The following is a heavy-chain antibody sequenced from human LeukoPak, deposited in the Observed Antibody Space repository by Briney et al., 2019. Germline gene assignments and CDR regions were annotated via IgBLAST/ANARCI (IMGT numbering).Heavy chain of an antibody. J-gene: IGHJ4*02. CDR2: ISGSGGST. V-gene: IGHV3-23*01. Sequence: HPGGSLRLSCAASGFTFSSYGMRWVRQAPGKGLEWVSAISGSGGSTYYADSVKGRFTISRDNSKNTLYLQMHSLRAEDTAVYYCARGPLRYSSSWYGIDYWGQGTLVTVSS. D-gene: IGHD6-13*01. CDR1: GFTFSSYG. CDR3: ARGPLRYSSSWYGIDY.